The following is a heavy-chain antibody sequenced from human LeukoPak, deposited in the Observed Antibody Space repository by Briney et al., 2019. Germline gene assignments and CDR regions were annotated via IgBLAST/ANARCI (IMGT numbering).Heavy chain of an antibody. Sequence: PSETLSLTCTVSGGSISSYYWSWIRQPPGKGLEWIGYIYYSGSTNYNPSLKSRVTISVDTSKNQFSLKLSSVTAADTAVYYCAREGGTGGGSYFDYWGQGTLVTVSS. CDR2: IYYSGST. CDR3: AREGGTGGGSYFDY. D-gene: IGHD1-26*01. J-gene: IGHJ4*02. CDR1: GGSISSYY. V-gene: IGHV4-59*01.